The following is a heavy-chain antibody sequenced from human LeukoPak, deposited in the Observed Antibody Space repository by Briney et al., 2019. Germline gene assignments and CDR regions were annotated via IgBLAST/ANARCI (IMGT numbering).Heavy chain of an antibody. J-gene: IGHJ4*02. CDR1: GYTFTGYY. Sequence: GASVKVSCKASGYTFTGYYMHWVRQAPGQGLEWMGRINPNSGGTNYAQKYQGRVTMTRDTSISTAYMELSRLRSDDTAVYYCARIAVAGYFDYWGQGTLVTVSS. CDR3: ARIAVAGYFDY. CDR2: INPNSGGT. V-gene: IGHV1-2*06. D-gene: IGHD6-19*01.